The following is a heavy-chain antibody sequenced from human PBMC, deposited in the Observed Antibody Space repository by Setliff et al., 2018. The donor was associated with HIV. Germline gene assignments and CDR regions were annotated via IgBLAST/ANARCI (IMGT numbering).Heavy chain of an antibody. Sequence: LRLSCAASGFTFSSYTMNWVRQAPGKGLEWVSSISSSSSYIYYADSVQGRFTISSDTARNSLYMQMNSLRAEDTAVYYCARSPGVTAYYFDYRGQGTLVTVSS. V-gene: IGHV3-21*01. J-gene: IGHJ4*02. D-gene: IGHD3-3*01. CDR3: ARSPGVTAYYFDY. CDR2: ISSSSSYI. CDR1: GFTFSSYT.